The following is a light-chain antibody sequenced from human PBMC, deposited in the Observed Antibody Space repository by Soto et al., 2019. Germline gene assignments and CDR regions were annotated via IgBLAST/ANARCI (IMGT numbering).Light chain of an antibody. CDR3: CSYAGSIAWV. CDR1: SSDVGNYNL. Sequence: QSALTQPASVSGSPGQPITISCSGTSSDVGNYNLVSWYQQHPGKAPKLMIYEDTKRPSGVPHRFSGSKSGNTASLTISGLQAEDEADYYCCSYAGSIAWVFGGGTKVTVL. V-gene: IGLV2-23*01. J-gene: IGLJ3*02. CDR2: EDT.